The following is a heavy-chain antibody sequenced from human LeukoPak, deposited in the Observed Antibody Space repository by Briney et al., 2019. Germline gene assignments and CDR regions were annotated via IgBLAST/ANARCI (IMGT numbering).Heavy chain of an antibody. D-gene: IGHD3-3*01. CDR2: IINSGA. Sequence: GGSLRLSCAASGFTLINYAMSWVRQAPGKGLEWVSSIINSGAYYADSVKGRFIISRDNSKNTLYLQMNSLRADDTAVYYCASYDFFRRSHDYWGQGTLVTVSS. CDR3: ASYDFFRRSHDY. CDR1: GFTLINYA. V-gene: IGHV3-23*01. J-gene: IGHJ4*02.